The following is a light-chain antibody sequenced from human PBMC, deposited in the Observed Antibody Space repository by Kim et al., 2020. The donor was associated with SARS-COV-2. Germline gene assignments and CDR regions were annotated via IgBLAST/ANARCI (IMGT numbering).Light chain of an antibody. J-gene: IGLJ3*02. V-gene: IGLV2-14*03. Sequence: GQSIPISSKGTGSDIGGYYHVSWYQQHPGKAPKLIIHDVTNRPLGVSDRFSGSKSGTPASLTISGLQAEDEAHYYCSSYTSTDSRVFGGGTQLTVL. CDR3: SSYTSTDSRV. CDR1: GSDIGGYYH. CDR2: DVT.